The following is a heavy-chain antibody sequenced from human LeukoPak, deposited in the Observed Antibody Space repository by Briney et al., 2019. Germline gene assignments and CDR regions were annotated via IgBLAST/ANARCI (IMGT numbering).Heavy chain of an antibody. CDR3: AKKVYYDSSGYIDY. V-gene: IGHV3-23*01. CDR1: GFTFSSYA. CDR2: ISGSGGST. D-gene: IGHD3-22*01. Sequence: AGGSLRLSCAASGFTFSSYAMSWVRQAPGKVLEWVSAISGSGGSTYYADSVKGRFTISRDNSKNTLYLQMNSLRAEDTAVYYCAKKVYYDSSGYIDYWGQGTLVTVSS. J-gene: IGHJ4*02.